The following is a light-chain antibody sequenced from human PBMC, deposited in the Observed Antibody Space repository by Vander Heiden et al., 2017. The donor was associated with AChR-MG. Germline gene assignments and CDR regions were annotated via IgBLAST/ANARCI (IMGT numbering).Light chain of an antibody. CDR1: QSISSY. Sequence: DIQMTQSPSSLSASVGDRVTITCRASQSISSYLNWYQQKPGKAPKLLIYAASSLQSGVPSRFSGSGSWTDFTLTISSLQPEDFATYYCQQSDSTSWTFGQGTKVEIK. CDR3: QQSDSTSWT. V-gene: IGKV1-39*01. J-gene: IGKJ1*01. CDR2: AAS.